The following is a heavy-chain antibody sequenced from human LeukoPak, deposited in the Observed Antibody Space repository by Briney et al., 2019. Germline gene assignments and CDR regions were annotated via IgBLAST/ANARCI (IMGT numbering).Heavy chain of an antibody. CDR2: LGRTGEYK. D-gene: IGHD1-7*01. J-gene: IGHJ4*02. V-gene: IGHV3-23*01. CDR3: AKANYIHFLDY. CDR1: GCTYTDYS. Sequence: GGSLRLSCSASGCTYTDYSMSWVRQVPGKGLDGVSGLGRTGEYKYYADSVTGRFTISSANSKTTLYPQVDSLSAEDTAVSYCAKANYIHFLDYWGQGTLVIVSS.